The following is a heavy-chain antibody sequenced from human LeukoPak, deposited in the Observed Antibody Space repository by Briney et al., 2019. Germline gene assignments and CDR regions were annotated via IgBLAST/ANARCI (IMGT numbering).Heavy chain of an antibody. D-gene: IGHD3-22*01. CDR3: ARDSRITMIVVVIHY. V-gene: IGHV3-64*01. CDR2: ISSNGGST. J-gene: IGHJ4*02. CDR1: GFTFSDYY. Sequence: PGGSLRLSCAASGFTFSDYYMSWIRQAPGKGLEYVSAISSNGGSTYYANSVKGRFTISRDNSKNALYLQMGSLRAEDMAVYYCARDSRITMIVVVIHYWGQGTLVTVSS.